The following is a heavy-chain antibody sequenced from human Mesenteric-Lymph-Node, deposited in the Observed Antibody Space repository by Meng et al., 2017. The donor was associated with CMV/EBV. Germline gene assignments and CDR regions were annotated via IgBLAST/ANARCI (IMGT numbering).Heavy chain of an antibody. CDR1: GYTFSGYY. D-gene: IGHD3-3*01. J-gene: IGHJ3*01. CDR2: INPNSGDT. V-gene: IGHV1-2*02. Sequence: ASVKVSCKASGYTFSGYYMHWVRQAPGQGLEWMGWINPNSGDTKFPQKFQGRVTMTRDTSISTAYMELSSLRSDDTAVYYCARGKIGAPRAFDLWGQGTMVTVSS. CDR3: ARGKIGAPRAFDL.